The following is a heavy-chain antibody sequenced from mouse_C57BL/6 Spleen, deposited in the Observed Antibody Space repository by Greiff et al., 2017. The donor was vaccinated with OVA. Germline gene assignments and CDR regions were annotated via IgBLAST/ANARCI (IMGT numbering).Heavy chain of an antibody. Sequence: VKLMESGAELVKPGASVKISCKASGYAFSSYWMNWVKQRPGKGLEWIGQIYPGDGDTNYNGKFKGKATLTADKSSSTAYMQLSSLTSEDSAVDFCARFGTEAWFAYWGQGTLVTVSA. J-gene: IGHJ3*01. CDR3: ARFGTEAWFAY. D-gene: IGHD4-1*01. V-gene: IGHV1-80*01. CDR1: GYAFSSYW. CDR2: IYPGDGDT.